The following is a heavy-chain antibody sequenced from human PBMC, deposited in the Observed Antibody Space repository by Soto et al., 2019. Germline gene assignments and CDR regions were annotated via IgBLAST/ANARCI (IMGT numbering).Heavy chain of an antibody. V-gene: IGHV4-61*08. Sequence: ESLSLTCTVSGGSVSSGDYFWSWLRQSPGKRLEWIAYIYYSGSTNYNPSLKSRATISVDTSKSQVSLTLTSMTAADAALYYCARSPNYYYYGFDVWGQGTAVTVSS. CDR2: IYYSGST. CDR1: GGSVSSGDYF. D-gene: IGHD3-10*01. CDR3: ARSPNYYYYGFDV. J-gene: IGHJ6*02.